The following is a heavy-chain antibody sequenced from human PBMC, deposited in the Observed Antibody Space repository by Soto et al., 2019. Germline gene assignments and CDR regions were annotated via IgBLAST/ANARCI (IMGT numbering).Heavy chain of an antibody. Sequence: EWMGWVNAGNGNTKYSQKFQGRVTITRDTSASTAYMELRSLRSEDTAVYYCARSIVVVTALDYWGQGTLVTVSS. CDR2: VNAGNGNT. CDR3: ARSIVVVTALDY. J-gene: IGHJ4*02. D-gene: IGHD2-21*02. V-gene: IGHV1-3*01.